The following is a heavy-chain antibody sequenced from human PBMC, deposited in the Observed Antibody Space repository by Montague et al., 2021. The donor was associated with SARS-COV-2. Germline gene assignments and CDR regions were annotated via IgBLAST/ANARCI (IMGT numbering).Heavy chain of an antibody. CDR2: LFYSVNT. CDR1: GGSISSSDYY. J-gene: IGHJ3*02. V-gene: IGHV4-39*01. D-gene: IGHD3-3*01. CDR3: ARTNYDFWRGHERGGAFDI. Sequence: SETLSLTCTVSGGSISSSDYYRGWIRQPPGKGLEWIGSLFYSVNTYYNPSLKSRVTISVDTSKNQFSLKLSSVTAADTAVYYCARTNYDFWRGHERGGAFDIWGQGTRVTVSA.